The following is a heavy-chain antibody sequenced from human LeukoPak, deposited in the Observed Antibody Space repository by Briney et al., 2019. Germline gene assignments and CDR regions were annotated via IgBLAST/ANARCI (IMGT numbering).Heavy chain of an antibody. CDR3: ALYGGGALDI. CDR2: INGDGSST. D-gene: IGHD2/OR15-2a*01. J-gene: IGHJ3*02. V-gene: IGHV3-74*01. CDR1: GFTFRNFW. Sequence: GGSLRLSCAASGFTFRNFWMYWVRQAPGKGLVWVSRINGDGSSTNYADSVKGRFTITRDNAKNTLYLQMNSLRDEDTAVYSCALYGGGALDIWSQGTMVTVSS.